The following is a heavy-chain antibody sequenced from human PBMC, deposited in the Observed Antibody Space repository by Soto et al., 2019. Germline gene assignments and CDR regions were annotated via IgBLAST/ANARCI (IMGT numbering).Heavy chain of an antibody. CDR3: ARHQDDIVVVPAAANDFDI. D-gene: IGHD2-2*01. Sequence: RGESLKISCKGSGYSFTSYWISWVRQMPGKGLEWMGRIDPSDSYTNYSPSFQGHVTISADKSISTAYLQWSSLKASDTAMYYCARHQDDIVVVPAAANDFDIWGQGTMVTV. CDR2: IDPSDSYT. V-gene: IGHV5-10-1*01. J-gene: IGHJ3*02. CDR1: GYSFTSYW.